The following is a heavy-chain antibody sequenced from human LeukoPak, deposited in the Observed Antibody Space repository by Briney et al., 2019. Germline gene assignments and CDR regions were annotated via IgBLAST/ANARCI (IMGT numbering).Heavy chain of an antibody. CDR3: AAGVFGYDLWSGYYTPEKVDY. V-gene: IGHV1-58*02. J-gene: IGHJ4*02. CDR1: GFTFTSSA. CDR2: IVVGSGNT. Sequence: SVKVSCKASGFTFTSSAMQWVRQARGQRLEWIGWIVVGSGNTNYAQKFQERVTITRDMSTSTAYMELSGLRSEDTAVYYCAAGVFGYDLWSGYYTPEKVDYWGQGTLVTVSS. D-gene: IGHD3-3*01.